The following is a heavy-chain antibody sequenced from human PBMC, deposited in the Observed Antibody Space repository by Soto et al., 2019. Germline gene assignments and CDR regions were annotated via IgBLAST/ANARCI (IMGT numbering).Heavy chain of an antibody. Sequence: PGGSLILSCAASGFTFSSYAMHWVRQAPGKGLEYVSAISSNGGSTYYANSVKGRFTISRDNSKNTLYLQMGSLRAEDMAVYYCARSDFYYYGSGAYYYYYMDVWGKGTTVTVSS. CDR1: GFTFSSYA. CDR3: ARSDFYYYGSGAYYYYYMDV. V-gene: IGHV3-64*01. CDR2: ISSNGGST. D-gene: IGHD3-10*01. J-gene: IGHJ6*03.